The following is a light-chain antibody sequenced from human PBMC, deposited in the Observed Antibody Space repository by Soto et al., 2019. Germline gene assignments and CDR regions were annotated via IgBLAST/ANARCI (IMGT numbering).Light chain of an antibody. Sequence: EIVLTQSPGTLSLSPRERATLSCRASQSVSSNYLAWYQHKPGQAPRLLIYGASNRAPGIPDRFSGSGSGTDFTLSISRLEPEDFGVYYCQQYAASPRTFGQGTQVEV. CDR1: QSVSSNY. V-gene: IGKV3-20*01. J-gene: IGKJ1*01. CDR2: GAS. CDR3: QQYAASPRT.